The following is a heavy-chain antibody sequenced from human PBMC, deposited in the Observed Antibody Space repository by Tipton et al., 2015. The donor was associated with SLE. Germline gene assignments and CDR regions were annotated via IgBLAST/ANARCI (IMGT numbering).Heavy chain of an antibody. Sequence: GSLRLSCAASGFTFSSYAMTWVRQAPGKGLEWVSGISGSGVSTYYADSVKGRFTISRDNSKNTLYLQMNSLRAEDTAVYYCAKPGENSSWYKYYFDYWGQGTLVTVSS. CDR1: GFTFSSYA. D-gene: IGHD3-22*01. CDR3: AKPGENSSWYKYYFDY. V-gene: IGHV3-23*01. CDR2: ISGSGVST. J-gene: IGHJ4*02.